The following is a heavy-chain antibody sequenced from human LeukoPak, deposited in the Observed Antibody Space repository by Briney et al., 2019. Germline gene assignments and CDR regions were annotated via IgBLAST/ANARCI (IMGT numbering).Heavy chain of an antibody. CDR1: GGSVSGYY. CDR3: ARTPLYNLNDY. Sequence: KPSETLSLTCVVYGGSVSGYYWSWIRQPPGKGLEWIGYIYYNGGTYYNPSLESRVTISVDTSKNQFSLRLSSVTAADTAVYYCARTPLYNLNDYWGQGTLVTVSS. J-gene: IGHJ4*02. D-gene: IGHD1-20*01. V-gene: IGHV4-30-4*01. CDR2: IYYNGGT.